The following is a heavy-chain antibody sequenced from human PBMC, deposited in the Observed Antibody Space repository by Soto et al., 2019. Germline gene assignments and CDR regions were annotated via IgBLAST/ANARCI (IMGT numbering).Heavy chain of an antibody. Sequence: PGGSLRLSCAASGLSLKNYAMTWVRQAPGKGLEWVSGITGSGDKTYYADSVKGHFIISRDNSENTLYLQMNSLRAEDTALYYCARDCSSSSCSVWRYWGQGTQVTVSS. V-gene: IGHV3-23*01. J-gene: IGHJ4*02. CDR1: GLSLKNYA. CDR3: ARDCSSSSCSVWRY. CDR2: ITGSGDKT. D-gene: IGHD2-2*01.